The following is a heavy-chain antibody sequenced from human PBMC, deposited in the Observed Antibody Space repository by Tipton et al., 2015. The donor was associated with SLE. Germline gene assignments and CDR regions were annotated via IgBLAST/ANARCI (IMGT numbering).Heavy chain of an antibody. Sequence: LRLSCSVSGYSIRCGYYWGWIRQPPGKGLEWIGSIYQSGSTYYKPSLRSRVTISVDTSKNQFSLNLTSVTASDTAVYYCARLGGSGTAFDVWGQGTLVTVSA. D-gene: IGHD3-10*01. CDR3: ARLGGSGTAFDV. CDR2: IYQSGST. CDR1: GYSIRCGYY. J-gene: IGHJ3*01. V-gene: IGHV4-38-2*02.